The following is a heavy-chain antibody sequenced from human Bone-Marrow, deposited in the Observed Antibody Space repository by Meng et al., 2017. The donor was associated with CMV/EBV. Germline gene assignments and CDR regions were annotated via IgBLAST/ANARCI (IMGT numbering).Heavy chain of an antibody. J-gene: IGHJ4*02. CDR1: GGTFSSYA. Sequence: SVKVSCKASGGTFSSYAISWVRQAPAQGLEWMGGIIPIFGTANYAQKFQGRVTITTDESTSTAYMELSSLRTEDTAVYYCAREGGAGTTIYCDYWGQGSLLNVAS. CDR3: AREGGAGTTIYCDY. V-gene: IGHV1-69*05. CDR2: IIPIFGTA. D-gene: IGHD1-7*01.